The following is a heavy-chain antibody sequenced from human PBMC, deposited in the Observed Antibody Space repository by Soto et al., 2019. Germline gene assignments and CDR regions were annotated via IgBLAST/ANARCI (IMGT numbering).Heavy chain of an antibody. D-gene: IGHD3-9*01. Sequence: SETLSLTCAVYGGSFSGYYWSWIRQPPGKGLEWIGGINHSGSTNYNPSLKSRVTISVDKPKNQFSLKLMSLSAADTAVYYCGRLEGLATISYYFDYWGQGALVTVSS. V-gene: IGHV4-34*01. CDR2: INHSGST. CDR3: GRLEGLATISYYFDY. J-gene: IGHJ4*02. CDR1: GGSFSGYY.